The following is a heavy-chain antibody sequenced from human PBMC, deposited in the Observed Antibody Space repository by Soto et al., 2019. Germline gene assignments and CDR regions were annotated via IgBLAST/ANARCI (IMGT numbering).Heavy chain of an antibody. CDR2: ISGSGTSA. CDR3: AQGHANGWYGALDY. CDR1: GFTFGIYV. D-gene: IGHD6-19*01. V-gene: IGHV3-23*01. Sequence: EVQLLESGGGLVQPGGSLRLSCAASGFTFGIYVMAWVHQAPGKGLEWVSTISGSGTSAYYADSVKGRFSFSRDNSKNTVYLQMDSLRAEDTAIYYCAQGHANGWYGALDYWGQGSLVNVSS. J-gene: IGHJ4*02.